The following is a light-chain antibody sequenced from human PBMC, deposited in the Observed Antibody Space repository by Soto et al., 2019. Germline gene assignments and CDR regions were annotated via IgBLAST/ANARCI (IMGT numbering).Light chain of an antibody. CDR1: QSFRGL. CDR3: QQRHMWPIT. CDR2: DAY. V-gene: IGKV3-11*01. J-gene: IGKJ5*01. Sequence: EVVLTQSPVTLSLSPGERATLSSRASQSFRGLLAWYQQKPGQAPRLLIYDAYNRATGIPPRFSGSGSGTDFTLTISSLEPEDSAVYYCQQRHMWPITCGQGTRLEIK.